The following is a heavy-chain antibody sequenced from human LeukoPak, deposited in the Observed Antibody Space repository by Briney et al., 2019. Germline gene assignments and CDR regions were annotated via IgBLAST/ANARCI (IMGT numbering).Heavy chain of an antibody. CDR3: ARASISSGWYQVPAGTGYYYYYMDV. CDR2: IKQDGSEK. J-gene: IGHJ6*03. V-gene: IGHV3-7*01. D-gene: IGHD6-19*01. CDR1: GFTFSSYW. Sequence: GGSLRLSCAASGFTFSSYWMSWVRQAPGKGLEWVANIKQDGSEKYYVDSVKGRFTISRDNAKNSLYLQMNSLRAEDTAVYYCARASISSGWYQVPAGTGYYYYYMDVCGKGTTVTVSS.